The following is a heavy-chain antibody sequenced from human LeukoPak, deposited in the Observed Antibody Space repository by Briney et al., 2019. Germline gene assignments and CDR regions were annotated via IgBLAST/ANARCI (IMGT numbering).Heavy chain of an antibody. CDR3: AKFPANYDY. V-gene: IGHV3-48*03. CDR2: ISDGGSAI. Sequence: PGGSLRLSCVASGFTFSNYEMNWVRQAPGKGLEWVSYISDGGSAIYYADSVKGRFTISRDNAKNLLFLQMNSLRAEDTAVYYCAKFPANYDYWGQGTLVTVSS. CDR1: GFTFSNYE. D-gene: IGHD2-2*01. J-gene: IGHJ4*02.